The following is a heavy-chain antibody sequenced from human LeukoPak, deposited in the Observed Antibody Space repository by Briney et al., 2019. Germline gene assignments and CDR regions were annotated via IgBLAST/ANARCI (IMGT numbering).Heavy chain of an antibody. V-gene: IGHV4-59*08. CDR2: IYYSGST. CDR3: ARNRYYYGSGNYGVPNWFDP. J-gene: IGHJ5*02. D-gene: IGHD3-10*01. CDR1: GGSISSYY. Sequence: PSETLSLTCTVSGGSISSYYWSWIRQPPGKGLEWIGYIYYSGSTYYNPPLKSRVTISVDTSKNQFSLKLSSVTAADTAMYYCARNRYYYGSGNYGVPNWFDPWGQGTLVTVSS.